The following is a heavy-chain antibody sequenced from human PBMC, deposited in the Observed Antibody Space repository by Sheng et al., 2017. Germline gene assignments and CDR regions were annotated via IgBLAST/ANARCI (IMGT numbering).Heavy chain of an antibody. CDR3: ARRGVAGRRGPRFDI. CDR1: GGSFSGYY. V-gene: IGHV4-34*01. Sequence: QVQLQQWGAGLLKPSETLSLTCAVYGGSFSGYYWSWIRQPPGKGLEWIGEINHSGSTNYNPSLKSRVTISVDTSKNQFSLKLSSVTAADTAVYYCARRGVAGRRGPRFDIWGQGTSGHRL. CDR2: INHSGST. D-gene: IGHD6-19*01. J-gene: IGHJ3*02.